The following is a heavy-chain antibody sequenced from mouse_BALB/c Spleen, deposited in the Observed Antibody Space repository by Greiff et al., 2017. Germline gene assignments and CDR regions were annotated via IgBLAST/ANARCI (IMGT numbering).Heavy chain of an antibody. CDR3: ARGWVRQYFDV. Sequence: EVQLQESGPGLVKPSQSLSLTCSVTGYSITSGYYWNWIRQFPGNKLEWMGYISYDGSNNYNPYLKNRISITRDTSKNQFFLKLNSVTTEDTATYYCARGWVRQYFDVWGAGTTVTVSS. CDR2: ISYDGSN. CDR1: GYSITSGYY. D-gene: IGHD2-14*01. V-gene: IGHV3-6*02. J-gene: IGHJ1*01.